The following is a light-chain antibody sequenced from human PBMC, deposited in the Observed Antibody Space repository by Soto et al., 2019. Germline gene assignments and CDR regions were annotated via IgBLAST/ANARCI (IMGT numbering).Light chain of an antibody. CDR1: NGDVGDYKY. CDR3: RSYAGSNAL. J-gene: IGLJ2*01. Sequence: QSVLTQPPSASGSPGQSVTISCTGTNGDVGDYKYVSWYQHHPGTAPKLLIYEVTRRPSGFPDRFSGSNSGNTASLTVSGLQAEEEADYYCRSYAGSNALFGGGTKLTVL. V-gene: IGLV2-8*01. CDR2: EVT.